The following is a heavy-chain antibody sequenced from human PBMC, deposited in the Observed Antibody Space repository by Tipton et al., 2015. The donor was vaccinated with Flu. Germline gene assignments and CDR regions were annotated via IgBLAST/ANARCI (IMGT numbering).Heavy chain of an antibody. V-gene: IGHV4-4*07. D-gene: IGHD6-19*01. CDR3: ARDHQWLRTSANWFDP. J-gene: IGHJ5*02. CDR2: IYTSGTT. CDR1: GDSMSSFY. Sequence: TLSLTCIVSGDSMSSFYWSWVRQPATKGLEWIGRIYTSGTTKYNPSLKSRVTMSVDTSKNQFSLNLSSVTAADTAVYHCARDHQWLRTSANWFDPWGQGTLVTVSS.